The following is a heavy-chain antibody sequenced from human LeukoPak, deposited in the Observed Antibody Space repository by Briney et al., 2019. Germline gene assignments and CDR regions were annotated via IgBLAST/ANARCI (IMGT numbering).Heavy chain of an antibody. CDR1: GGSFSGYY. Sequence: PETLSLTCAVYGGSFSGYYWSWIRQPPGKGLEWIGEINHSGSTNYNPSLKSRVTISVDTSKNQFSLKLSSVTAADTAVYYCARGRRDSYGPWVRKYYYGMDVWGQGTTVTVSS. D-gene: IGHD5-18*01. J-gene: IGHJ6*02. CDR3: ARGRRDSYGPWVRKYYYGMDV. CDR2: INHSGST. V-gene: IGHV4-34*01.